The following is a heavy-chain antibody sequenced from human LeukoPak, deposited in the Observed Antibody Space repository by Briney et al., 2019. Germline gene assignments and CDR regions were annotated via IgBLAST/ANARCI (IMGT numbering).Heavy chain of an antibody. CDR3: ASIAGYSSGWYVLDY. CDR2: ISAYNGDT. V-gene: IGHV1-18*01. CDR1: GYTFTSYG. D-gene: IGHD6-19*01. J-gene: IGHJ4*02. Sequence: GASVKVSCKASGYTFTSYGISWVRQAPGQGLEWMGWISAYNGDTNYAQKLQGRVTMTTDTSTSTAYMELRSLRSDDTAVYYCASIAGYSSGWYVLDYWGQGTLVTVSS.